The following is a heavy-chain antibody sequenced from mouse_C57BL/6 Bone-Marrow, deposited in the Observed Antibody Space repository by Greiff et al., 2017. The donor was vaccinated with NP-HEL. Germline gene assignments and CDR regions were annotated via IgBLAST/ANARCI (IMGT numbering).Heavy chain of an antibody. D-gene: IGHD1-1*01. J-gene: IGHJ4*01. CDR3: ARRVYYGHYAMDY. CDR2: IWSGGST. V-gene: IGHV2-2*01. Sequence: VQLQQSGPGLVQPSQSLSITCTVSGFSLTSYGVHWVRQSPGKGLEWLGVIWSGGSTDYNAAFISRLSISKDNSKSQVFFKMNSLQADDTAIYYCARRVYYGHYAMDYWGQGTSVTVSS. CDR1: GFSLTSYG.